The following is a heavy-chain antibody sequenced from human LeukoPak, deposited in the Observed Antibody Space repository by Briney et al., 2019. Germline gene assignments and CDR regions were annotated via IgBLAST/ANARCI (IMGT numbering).Heavy chain of an antibody. CDR1: GFTFSSYG. J-gene: IGHJ6*02. Sequence: GRSLRLSCAAPGFTFSSYGMRWVRQAPGKGLEWVAVIWYDGSNKYYADSVKGRFTISRDNSKNTLYLQMNSLRAEDTAVYYCARGDYAYYSMDVWGQGTTVTVSS. CDR2: IWYDGSNK. CDR3: ARGDYAYYSMDV. V-gene: IGHV3-33*01.